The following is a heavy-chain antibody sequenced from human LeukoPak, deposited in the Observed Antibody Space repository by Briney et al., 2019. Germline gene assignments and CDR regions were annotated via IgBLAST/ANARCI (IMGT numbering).Heavy chain of an antibody. CDR3: ARGDTGSYYARLDY. CDR1: GYTFTGYY. Sequence: ASVKVSCKASGYTFTGYYMHWVRQAPGQGLEWMGRINPNSGGTSYAQTFQGRVTMTRDASISTAYMELSSLTSDDTAVYYCARGDTGSYYARLDYWGQGTLVTVSS. D-gene: IGHD1-26*01. V-gene: IGHV1-2*06. CDR2: INPNSGGT. J-gene: IGHJ4*02.